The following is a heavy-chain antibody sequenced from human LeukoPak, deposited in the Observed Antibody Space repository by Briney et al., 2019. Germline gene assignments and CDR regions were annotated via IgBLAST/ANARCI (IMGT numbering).Heavy chain of an antibody. CDR1: GFTFTNYW. Sequence: GGSPRLSCAASGFTFTNYWMHWVRQAPGMGLVWVSRLPPDELGIIYADSVKGRFTVSRDNAKNTVYLQMNNLRVDDTAMYYCVGTIASRGSEYWGQGALVTVSS. D-gene: IGHD6-6*01. J-gene: IGHJ4*02. CDR3: VGTIASRGSEY. CDR2: LPPDELGI. V-gene: IGHV3-74*01.